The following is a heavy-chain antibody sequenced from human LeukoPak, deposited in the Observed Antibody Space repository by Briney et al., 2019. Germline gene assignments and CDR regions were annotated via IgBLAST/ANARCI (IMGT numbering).Heavy chain of an antibody. D-gene: IGHD1-20*01. Sequence: GGSLRLSCAASGFTFSGYSMNWVRQAPGKGLEWVSSIGTSSTYIYYADSVRGRFTISRDNAKNSLYLQMTSLRADDTAVYYCARDPPSYNWNDMDPWGQGTLVTVSS. CDR3: ARDPPSYNWNDMDP. V-gene: IGHV3-21*01. CDR2: IGTSSTYI. CDR1: GFTFSGYS. J-gene: IGHJ5*02.